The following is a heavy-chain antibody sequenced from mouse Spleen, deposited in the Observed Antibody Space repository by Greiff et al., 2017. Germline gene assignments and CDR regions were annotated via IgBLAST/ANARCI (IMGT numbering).Heavy chain of an antibody. V-gene: IGHV1-52*01. D-gene: IGHD4-1*01. CDR1: GYTFTSYW. CDR3: ARGRLGRDFDY. CDR2: IDPSDSET. Sequence: QVHVKQPGAELVRPGSSVKLSCKASGYTFTSYWMHWVKQRPIHGLEWIGNIDPSDSETHYNQKFKDKATLTVDKSSSTAYMQLSSLTSEDSAVYYCARGRLGRDFDYWGQGTTLTVSS. J-gene: IGHJ2*01.